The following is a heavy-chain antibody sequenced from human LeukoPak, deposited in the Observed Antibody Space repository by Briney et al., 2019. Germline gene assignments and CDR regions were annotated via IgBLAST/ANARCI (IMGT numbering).Heavy chain of an antibody. CDR3: ARDRDSSYEYYYYYMDV. J-gene: IGHJ6*03. D-gene: IGHD5-12*01. CDR2: IYTSGST. V-gene: IGHV4-4*07. Sequence: SETLSLTCTVSGGSISSYYWSWIRQPAGKGLEWIGRIYTSGSTNYNPSLKSRVTMSVDTSKNQFSLKLSSVTAADTAVYYCARDRDSSYEYYYYYMDVWGKGTTVTVSS. CDR1: GGSISSYY.